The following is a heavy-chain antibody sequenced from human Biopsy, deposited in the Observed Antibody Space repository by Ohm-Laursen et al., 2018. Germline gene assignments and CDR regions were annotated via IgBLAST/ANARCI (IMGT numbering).Heavy chain of an antibody. J-gene: IGHJ5*02. Sequence: ASVKVSCKASGYNFRGYHLHWVRLAPGQGLEWMGWINPGTGETRYAPKFQGRLALTRDVSVNTGYLELSSLGSDDTAIYFCAKPSGGVSTIGFDPWGQGTQIIVS. V-gene: IGHV1-2*02. D-gene: IGHD5/OR15-5a*01. CDR2: INPGTGET. CDR3: AKPSGGVSTIGFDP. CDR1: GYNFRGYH.